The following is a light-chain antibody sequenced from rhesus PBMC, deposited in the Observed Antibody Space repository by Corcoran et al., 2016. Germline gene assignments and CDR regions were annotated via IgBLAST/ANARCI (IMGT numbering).Light chain of an antibody. CDR3: QQHNSHPYS. CDR2: AAS. Sequence: DIQMTQSPSSLSAFVGDIVTITCRASPTFSCYLAWYQPKPVKVPNLLIYAASNLESGVTSRFNVHGSVTAITHTIISLAHDDFATYCSQQHNSHPYSIGQGTKVEIK. V-gene: IGKV1-44*02. J-gene: IGKJ2*01. CDR1: PTFSCY.